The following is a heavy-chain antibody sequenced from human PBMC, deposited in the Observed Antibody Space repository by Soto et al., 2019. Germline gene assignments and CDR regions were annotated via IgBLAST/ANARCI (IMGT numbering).Heavy chain of an antibody. J-gene: IGHJ6*02. V-gene: IGHV1-18*01. D-gene: IGHD6-6*01. Sequence: QVHLVQSGAEVKKPGASVKVSCKASNETLTTYGISWVRQAPGQGLEWMGWVSGYNGHSSSAQKFQDRVIMTAETSTNTAYMELRSLTPDDSAVYFCARDSSSSGYYYGMDVWGQGTTVTVSS. CDR1: NETLTTYG. CDR2: VSGYNGHS. CDR3: ARDSSSSGYYYGMDV.